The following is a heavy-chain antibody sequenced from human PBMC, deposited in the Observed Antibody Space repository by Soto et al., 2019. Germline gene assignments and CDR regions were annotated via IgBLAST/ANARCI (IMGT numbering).Heavy chain of an antibody. Sequence: QVQLVESGGGLVQPGGSLRLSCAASGFSFSDYYMSWIRQAPGKGLEWVSYISSVNNYTNYADSVKGRFTISRDNDXXSLYLQMNSLRAEDTAVYYCARDADILTGSDAFDIWGQGTMVTVSS. CDR1: GFSFSDYY. CDR2: ISSVNNYT. CDR3: ARDADILTGSDAFDI. D-gene: IGHD3-9*01. V-gene: IGHV3-11*05. J-gene: IGHJ3*02.